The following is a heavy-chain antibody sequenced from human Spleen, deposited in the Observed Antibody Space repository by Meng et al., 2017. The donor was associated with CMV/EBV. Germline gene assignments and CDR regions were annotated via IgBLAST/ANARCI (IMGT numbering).Heavy chain of an antibody. V-gene: IGHV3-30*02. Sequence: GESLKISCAASGFIFSNYGMHWVRQAPGKGLEWVAFIRYDGSDKSYADSVKGRFTISRDNSKNTLYLQMNSLRAEDTAVYYCARDRNAVLRFLEWLPPNYYGMDVWGQGTTVTVSS. J-gene: IGHJ6*02. D-gene: IGHD3-3*01. CDR3: ARDRNAVLRFLEWLPPNYYGMDV. CDR1: GFIFSNYG. CDR2: IRYDGSDK.